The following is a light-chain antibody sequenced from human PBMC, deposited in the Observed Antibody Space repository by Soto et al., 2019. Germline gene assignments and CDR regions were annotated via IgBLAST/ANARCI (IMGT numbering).Light chain of an antibody. Sequence: QSALTQPASVSGSPGQSITISCTGTSSDVGSYNLVSWYQQHPGKAPKLMIYEGSKRPSGVSNRFSGSKSGNTAPLTISGLQAEDEADYYCCSYAGSSTYVVFGGGTKLTVL. CDR3: CSYAGSSTYVV. CDR2: EGS. J-gene: IGLJ2*01. V-gene: IGLV2-23*01. CDR1: SSDVGSYNL.